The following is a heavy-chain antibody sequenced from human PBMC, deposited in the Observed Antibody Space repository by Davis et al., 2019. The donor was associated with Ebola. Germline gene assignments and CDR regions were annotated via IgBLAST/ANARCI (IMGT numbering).Heavy chain of an antibody. CDR3: ARDTRPCGGDCYDDTFDM. CDR1: GVSITTYF. D-gene: IGHD2-21*01. Sequence: PSETLSLTCTVSGVSITTYFWSWIRHPPGKGLEWVGYIHHSGSANSNPSLKSRVTFSIDTSKSQVSLKLTSVTAADTAVYYCARDTRPCGGDCYDDTFDMWGQGTMVIVSS. CDR2: IHHSGSA. V-gene: IGHV4-59*12. J-gene: IGHJ3*02.